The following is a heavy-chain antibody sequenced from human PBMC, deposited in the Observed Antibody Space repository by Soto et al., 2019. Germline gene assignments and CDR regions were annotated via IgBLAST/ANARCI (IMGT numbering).Heavy chain of an antibody. CDR1: GYSFTIYC. D-gene: IGHD5-18*01. CDR2: IDPSDSYT. J-gene: IGHJ6*02. Sequence: GESLKISCKGSGYSFTIYCISWVRQIPGKGLEWMGGIDPSDSYTNYSPSFQGHVTISADKSISTAYLQWSSLKASDTAMYYCARAELDTAMVTGYYYYGMDVWGQGTTVTVSS. CDR3: ARAELDTAMVTGYYYYGMDV. V-gene: IGHV5-10-1*01.